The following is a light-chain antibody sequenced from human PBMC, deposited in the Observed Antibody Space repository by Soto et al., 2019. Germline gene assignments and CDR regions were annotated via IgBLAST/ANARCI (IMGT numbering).Light chain of an antibody. V-gene: IGKV1-5*03. CDR3: QQYNDYPYT. CDR2: KAS. CDR1: QRISSW. J-gene: IGKJ2*01. Sequence: DIQMTQSPSTLSASVGDRVTITRRASQRISSWLAWYQQKPGKAPKLLIYKASNLQSGVPSRFSGTVSATEFTLSISSLQPDDFATYYCQQYNDYPYTFGQGTK.